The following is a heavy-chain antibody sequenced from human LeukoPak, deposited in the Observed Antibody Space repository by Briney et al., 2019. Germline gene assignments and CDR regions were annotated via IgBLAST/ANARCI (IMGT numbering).Heavy chain of an antibody. CDR2: IKEDGSEK. CDR3: ARGSKSYGDYIRSRIHYFDY. Sequence: GGSLRLSCAASGFTFRSYWMSWVRQAPGKKPEWVANIKEDGSEKYYDDSVKGRFTISRDNAKNLLYLQMNSLRAEDTAVYYCARGSKSYGDYIRSRIHYFDYWGQGTLVTVSS. D-gene: IGHD4-17*01. J-gene: IGHJ4*02. CDR1: GFTFRSYW. V-gene: IGHV3-7*04.